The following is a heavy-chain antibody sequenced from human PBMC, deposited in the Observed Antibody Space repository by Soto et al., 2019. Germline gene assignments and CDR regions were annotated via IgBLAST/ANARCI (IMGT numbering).Heavy chain of an antibody. D-gene: IGHD5-12*01. Sequence: QVQLQESGPGLVKPSETLSLTCTVSGGSISSYYWSWIRQPPGKELEWIGYIYYSASTNYNPALKSRVTISVDTSKNQLSMKLSSVTAADTAVYYCARGYGYAFDIWGQGTMVTVSS. V-gene: IGHV4-59*01. J-gene: IGHJ3*02. CDR1: GGSISSYY. CDR2: IYYSAST. CDR3: ARGYGYAFDI.